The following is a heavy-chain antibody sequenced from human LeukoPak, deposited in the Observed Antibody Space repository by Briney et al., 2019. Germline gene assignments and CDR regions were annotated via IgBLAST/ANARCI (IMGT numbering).Heavy chain of an antibody. D-gene: IGHD3-10*01. V-gene: IGHV3-74*01. CDR2: INSDGSRI. CDR3: ARDRGSGEFDY. Sequence: GGSLRLSCAASGFTFSTYAMTWVRQAPGKGLVWVSRINSDGSRISYADAVKGRFTISRDNAKNTLYLQMNSLRAEDTAVYYCARDRGSGEFDYWGQGTLVTVSS. J-gene: IGHJ4*02. CDR1: GFTFSTYA.